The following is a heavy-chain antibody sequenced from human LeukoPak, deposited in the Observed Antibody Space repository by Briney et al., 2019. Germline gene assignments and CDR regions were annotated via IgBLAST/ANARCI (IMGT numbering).Heavy chain of an antibody. D-gene: IGHD5-12*01. CDR3: AKDLLRYSGGGDY. V-gene: IGHV3-53*01. Sequence: PGGSLRLSCAASGFTVSSSYMSWVRQAPGKGLEWVSVIYSGGSTYYADSVKGRFTISRDNSKNTLYLQMNSLRAEDTAVYYCAKDLLRYSGGGDYWGQGTLVTVSS. CDR1: GFTVSSSY. J-gene: IGHJ4*02. CDR2: IYSGGST.